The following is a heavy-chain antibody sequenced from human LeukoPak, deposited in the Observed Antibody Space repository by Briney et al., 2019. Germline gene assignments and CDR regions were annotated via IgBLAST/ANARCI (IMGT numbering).Heavy chain of an antibody. CDR1: GFTFSSYS. CDR2: IGSSSSSI. CDR3: AIGGYQLLPHYFDY. V-gene: IGHV3-21*01. J-gene: IGHJ4*02. Sequence: PGGSLRLSCAASGFTFSSYSMNWVRQAPGKGLEWVSSIGSSSSSIYYADSVKGRFTISRDNAKNSLYLQMNSLRAEDTAVYYCAIGGYQLLPHYFDYWGQGTLVTVSS. D-gene: IGHD2-2*01.